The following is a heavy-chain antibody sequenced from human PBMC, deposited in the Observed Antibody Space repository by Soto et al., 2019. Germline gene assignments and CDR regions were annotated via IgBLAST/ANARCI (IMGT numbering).Heavy chain of an antibody. V-gene: IGHV1-3*01. CDR2: INAGNGNT. Sequence: ASVKVCCKASGYTFTSYAMHWVRQAPGQRLEWMGWINAGNGNTKYSQKFQGRVTTTRDTSASTAYMELSSLRSEDTAVYYCAKSATVPAAIAYWGQGTLVTVSS. J-gene: IGHJ4*02. CDR3: AKSATVPAAIAY. D-gene: IGHD2-2*02. CDR1: GYTFTSYA.